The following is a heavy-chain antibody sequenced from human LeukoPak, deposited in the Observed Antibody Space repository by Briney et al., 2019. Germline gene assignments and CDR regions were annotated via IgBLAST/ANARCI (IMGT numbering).Heavy chain of an antibody. CDR1: GFTLSDAW. J-gene: IGHJ4*02. D-gene: IGHD3-22*01. CDR3: PRGTSGSSYYYFDY. V-gene: IGHV3-72*01. CDR2: TRNKAKSYTT. Sequence: GGSLRLSCAASGFTLSDAWMHWVRQAPGKGLEWVARTRNKAKSYTTDYAVAVKGRFTISRDDSKNSLYLQMNSLKSEDTAVYYCPRGTSGSSYYYFDYWGQGTLVTVSS.